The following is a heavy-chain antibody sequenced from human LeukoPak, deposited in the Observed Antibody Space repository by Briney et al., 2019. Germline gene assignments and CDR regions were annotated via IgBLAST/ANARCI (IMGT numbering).Heavy chain of an antibody. CDR2: ISQSGSTR. Sequence: GGSLRLSCAASGFTFNDYEFNWVRQAPGRGLEWVAYISQSGSTRRFTDSVKGRVTISRDNAKNLLYLQLSSLRVEDMGIYYCARDGETAAPWALDLWGQGTMDTVSS. CDR1: GFTFNDYE. CDR3: ARDGETAAPWALDL. J-gene: IGHJ3*01. V-gene: IGHV3-48*03. D-gene: IGHD3-10*01.